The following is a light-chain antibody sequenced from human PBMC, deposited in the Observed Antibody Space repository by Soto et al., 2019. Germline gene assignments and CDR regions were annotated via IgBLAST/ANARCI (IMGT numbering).Light chain of an antibody. CDR1: QSVSTN. Sequence: EVVLTQPPATLSVSPGERATLSCRASQSVSTNLAWYQQKPGQAPRLLISGASTRATGTPARFSGSGSGIEFTLTISSLQSEDFAVYYCQQYHNWWTFGQGTKVEIK. V-gene: IGKV3-15*01. J-gene: IGKJ1*01. CDR2: GAS. CDR3: QQYHNWWT.